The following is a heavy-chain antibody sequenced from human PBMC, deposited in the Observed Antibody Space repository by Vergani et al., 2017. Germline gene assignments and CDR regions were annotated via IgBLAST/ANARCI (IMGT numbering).Heavy chain of an antibody. CDR2: IIPILGIA. CDR1: GGPFSSYT. V-gene: IGHV1-69*02. D-gene: IGHD2-15*01. Sequence: QVQLVQSGAEVKRPGSSVKVSCKASGGPFSSYTISGVRQAPGQGLEWMGRIIPILGIANYAQKFQGRVTITADKSTSTAYMELSSLRSEDTAVYYCARDLGYCSGGSCSYWGQGSLVTVSS. CDR3: ARDLGYCSGGSCSY. J-gene: IGHJ4*02.